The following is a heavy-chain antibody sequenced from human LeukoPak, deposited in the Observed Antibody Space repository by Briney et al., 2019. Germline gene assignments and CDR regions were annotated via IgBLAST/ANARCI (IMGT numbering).Heavy chain of an antibody. CDR3: AREQSITIFGVVIISNWFDP. Sequence: ASVKVSCKASGYTFTSYGISWVRQAPGQGLEWMGWISAYNGNTNYAQKLQGRVTMTTDTSTSTAYMGLRSLRSDDTAVYYCAREQSITIFGVVIISNWFDPWGQGTLVTVSS. CDR2: ISAYNGNT. V-gene: IGHV1-18*01. D-gene: IGHD3-3*01. CDR1: GYTFTSYG. J-gene: IGHJ5*02.